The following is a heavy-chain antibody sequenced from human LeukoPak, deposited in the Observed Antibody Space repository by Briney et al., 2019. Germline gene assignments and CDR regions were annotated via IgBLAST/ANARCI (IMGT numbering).Heavy chain of an antibody. CDR1: GYSFTSYW. J-gene: IGHJ4*02. Sequence: GESLKISCKGSGYSFTSYWIGWVHQMPGKGLEWMGIIYPGDSDTRYSPSFQGQVTISADKSISTAYLQWSSLKASDTAMSYCSRQSCSGGSCYLDYWGQGTLVTVSS. V-gene: IGHV5-51*07. CDR3: SRQSCSGGSCYLDY. CDR2: IYPGDSDT. D-gene: IGHD2-15*01.